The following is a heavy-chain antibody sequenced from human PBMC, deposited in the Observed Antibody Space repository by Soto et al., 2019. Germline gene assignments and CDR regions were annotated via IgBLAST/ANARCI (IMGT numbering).Heavy chain of an antibody. J-gene: IGHJ4*02. Sequence: SETLSLTCTVTCYSISSGYYWRWLRQPPGKGLEWIGSIYHSASTYYNPSLRSRVFISVDSSKNQFSLKLSSVTDADTAVYYCVDDTSGYYYGVFESWGQGTLVTVSS. CDR1: CYSISSGYY. CDR3: VDDTSGYYYGVFES. D-gene: IGHD3-22*01. CDR2: IYHSAST. V-gene: IGHV4-38-2*02.